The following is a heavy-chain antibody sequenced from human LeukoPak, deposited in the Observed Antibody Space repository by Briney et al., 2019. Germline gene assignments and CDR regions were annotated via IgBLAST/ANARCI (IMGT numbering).Heavy chain of an antibody. J-gene: IGHJ6*03. CDR3: ARGGLFSYYMDV. D-gene: IGHD3/OR15-3a*01. V-gene: IGHV1-2*02. CDR2: INPNSGGT. CDR1: GYTFTSYD. Sequence: ASVKVSCKASGYTFTSYDINWVRQATGQGLEWMGWINPNSGGTNYAQKFQGRVTMTRDTSISTAYMELSRLRSDDTAVYYCARGGLFSYYMDVWGKGTTVTVSS.